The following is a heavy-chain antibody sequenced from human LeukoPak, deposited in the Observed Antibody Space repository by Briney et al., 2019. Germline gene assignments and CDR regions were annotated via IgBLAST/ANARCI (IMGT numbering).Heavy chain of an antibody. D-gene: IGHD5-12*01. CDR2: IYYSGSA. CDR1: GGSISSYY. CDR3: ARTGVVATSYFFDY. J-gene: IGHJ4*01. V-gene: IGHV4-59*01. Sequence: ASVTLSLTCTVSGGSISSYYWSWIRQPPGKGLEWIGFIYYSGSANYNPSLRSRVTISVDTSKNQFSLKLTSVTAADTAVYYCARTGVVATSYFFDYWGHGTLVTVSS.